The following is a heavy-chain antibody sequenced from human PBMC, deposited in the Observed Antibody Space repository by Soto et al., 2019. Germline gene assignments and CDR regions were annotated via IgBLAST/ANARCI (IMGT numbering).Heavy chain of an antibody. J-gene: IGHJ6*02. V-gene: IGHV1-8*02. CDR2: MNPNSGNT. CDR1: GYTFTSYG. D-gene: IGHD3-3*01. CDR3: ARGKVRITIFGVVMAYDMDV. Sequence: ASVKVSCKASGYTFTSYGINWVRQATGQGLEWMGWMNPNSGNTGYAQKFQGRVTMTRNTSISTAYMELSSLRSEDTAVYYCARGKVRITIFGVVMAYDMDVWGQGTKVTVSS.